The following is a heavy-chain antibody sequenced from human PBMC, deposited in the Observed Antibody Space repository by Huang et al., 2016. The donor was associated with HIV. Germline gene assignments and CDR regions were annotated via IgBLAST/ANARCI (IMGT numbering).Heavy chain of an antibody. Sequence: QVKLQESGPGLVKSSETLSLTCTVSGASISSASYYWGWIRQPPGKGLEWIGTIYHTGTTYYSPALKSLLSMSVDTSENQVSLRLRSVTAADTAVYFWARHWEGSFYYYYYIDVWGPGTTVTVSS. D-gene: IGHD1-26*01. V-gene: IGHV4-39*01. CDR2: IYHTGTT. CDR3: ARHWEGSFYYYYYIDV. CDR1: GASISSASYY. J-gene: IGHJ6*03.